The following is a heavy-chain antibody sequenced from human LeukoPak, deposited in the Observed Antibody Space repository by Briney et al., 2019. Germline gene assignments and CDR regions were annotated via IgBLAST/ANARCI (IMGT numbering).Heavy chain of an antibody. J-gene: IGHJ4*01. V-gene: IGHV4-38-2*02. CDR1: GYSISSGYY. D-gene: IGHD7-27*01. CDR3: ASRKLGNDY. Sequence: SETLSLTCTVSGYSISSGYYWGWIRQPPGKGLEWIGSIYHSGSTYYNPSLKSRVTISVDTSKNQFSLKLSSVTAADTAVYYCASRKLGNDYWGQGTLVTVSS. CDR2: IYHSGST.